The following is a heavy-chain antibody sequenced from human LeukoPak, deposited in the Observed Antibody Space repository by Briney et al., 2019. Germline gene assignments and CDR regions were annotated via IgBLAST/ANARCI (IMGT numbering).Heavy chain of an antibody. D-gene: IGHD6-19*01. CDR1: GFTLSSYW. CDR2: INSDGSST. V-gene: IGHV3-74*01. J-gene: IGHJ4*02. Sequence: PGGSLRLSCAASGFTLSSYWMHWVRQAPGRGLVWVSRINSDGSSTTYADSVKGRFTISRDNAENTLYLQMNSLRAEDTAVYFCARDASGWSVDYWGQGILVTVSS. CDR3: ARDASGWSVDY.